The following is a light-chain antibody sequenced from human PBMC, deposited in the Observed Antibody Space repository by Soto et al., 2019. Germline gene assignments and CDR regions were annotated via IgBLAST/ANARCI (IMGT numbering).Light chain of an antibody. CDR2: ENN. J-gene: IGLJ1*01. V-gene: IGLV1-51*02. CDR1: SSNIVNNY. Sequence: QSVLTPPPSVSAAPGQKVTISCSGTSSNIVNNYVSWYQQLPGTAPKLLIYENNKRPSGIPDRFSGSKSGTSATLGITGLQTGDEADYYCGTWDSSLSAPGYVFGTGTKVTVL. CDR3: GTWDSSLSAPGYV.